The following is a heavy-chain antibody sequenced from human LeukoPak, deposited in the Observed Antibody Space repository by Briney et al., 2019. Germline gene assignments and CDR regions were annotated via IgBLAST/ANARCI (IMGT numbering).Heavy chain of an antibody. Sequence: GGSLRLSCAASGFTFSSYWMHWVRQAPGKGLVWVSRINSDGSSTSYADSVKGRFTISRDNAKNTLYLQMNSLRAEDTAVYYCASGAYGDYGFYAFDIWGQGTMVTVSS. CDR3: ASGAYGDYGFYAFDI. D-gene: IGHD4-17*01. CDR1: GFTFSSYW. V-gene: IGHV3-74*01. CDR2: INSDGSST. J-gene: IGHJ3*02.